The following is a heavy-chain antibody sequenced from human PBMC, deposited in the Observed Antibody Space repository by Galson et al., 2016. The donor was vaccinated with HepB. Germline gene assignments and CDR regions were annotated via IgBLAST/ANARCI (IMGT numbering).Heavy chain of an antibody. D-gene: IGHD3-10*01. CDR3: ASPSYASGSYDV. CDR2: IYPGDSDT. J-gene: IGHJ4*02. Sequence: QSGAEVKKTGESLKISCKGSGYSFTNYWIAWVRQMPGKGLEWMGVIYPGDSDTRYSPSFQGQVTISADKSITTAYLQWRSLKASDTPMYYCASPSYASGSYDVWGQGTLVTVSS. CDR1: GYSFTNYW. V-gene: IGHV5-51*01.